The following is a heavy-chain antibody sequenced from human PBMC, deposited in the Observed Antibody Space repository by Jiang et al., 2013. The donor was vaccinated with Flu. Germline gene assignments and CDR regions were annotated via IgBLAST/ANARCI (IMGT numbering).Heavy chain of an antibody. CDR2: IYNSGST. J-gene: IGHJ4*02. Sequence: LLKPSETLSLTCTVSGDSITNYFWSWIRQSPGKGLEWIGYIYNSGSTNYGPSLKSRVTISVDTSKNQFSLKLSSVTAADTAVYYCGRGKSLRGGVGLWGQGTLVTVSS. CDR3: GRGKSLRGGVGL. D-gene: IGHD2-8*02. V-gene: IGHV4-59*01. CDR1: GDSITNYF.